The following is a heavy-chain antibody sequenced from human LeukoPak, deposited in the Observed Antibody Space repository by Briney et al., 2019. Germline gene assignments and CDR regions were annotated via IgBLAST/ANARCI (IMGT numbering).Heavy chain of an antibody. CDR3: ARDRIAVAVQYYYYYYGMDV. D-gene: IGHD6-19*01. CDR2: IYYSGST. Sequence: SETLSLTCTVSGGSISSSSYYWGWIRQPPGKGLEWIGSIYYSGSTYYNPSLKSRVTISVDTSKNQFSLKLSSVTAADTAVYYCARDRIAVAVQYYYYYYGMDVWGQGTTVTVSS. CDR1: GGSISSSSYY. V-gene: IGHV4-39*07. J-gene: IGHJ6*02.